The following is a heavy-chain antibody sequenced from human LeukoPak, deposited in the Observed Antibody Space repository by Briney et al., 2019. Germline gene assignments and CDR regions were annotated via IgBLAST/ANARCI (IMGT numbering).Heavy chain of an antibody. J-gene: IGHJ4*02. CDR2: ISGSGGST. CDR3: AKRRYYYDSSGYYQTQYYFAY. D-gene: IGHD3-22*01. V-gene: IGHV3-23*01. Sequence: GGSLRLSCAASGFTFSSYAMSWVRQAPGKGLEWVSAISGSGGSTYYADSVKGRFTISRDNSKNTLYLQMNSLRAEDTAVYYCAKRRYYYDSSGYYQTQYYFAYWGQGTLVTVSS. CDR1: GFTFSSYA.